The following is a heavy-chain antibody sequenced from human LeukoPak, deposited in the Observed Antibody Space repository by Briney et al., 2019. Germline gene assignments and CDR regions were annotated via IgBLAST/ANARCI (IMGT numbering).Heavy chain of an antibody. J-gene: IGHJ5*01. CDR1: GGSSSSYY. V-gene: IGHV4-4*07. Sequence: PSETLSLTCTVSGGSSSSYYWSWIRQPAGKGLEWIGHIDTSGNTNYNPSLKSRVTMSVDTSKNQFSLQLSSVTPADTAVYYCARSRQASGLFNSWGQGTLVVVSS. CDR2: IDTSGNT. D-gene: IGHD3-10*01. CDR3: ARSRQASGLFNS.